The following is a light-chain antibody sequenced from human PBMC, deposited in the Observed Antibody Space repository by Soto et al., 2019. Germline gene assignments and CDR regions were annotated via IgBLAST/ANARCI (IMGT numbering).Light chain of an antibody. CDR2: EVS. V-gene: IGLV2-8*01. CDR1: SNDVGGYNY. CDR3: LSYTSSTSYV. Sequence: QSALTQPPSASGSPGQSVTISCTGTSNDVGGYNYVSWYQHHPGKVPKLMIYEVSKRPSGVPDRFSGSKSGNTASLTVSGLQAEDEADYYCLSYTSSTSYVFGTGTKLTVL. J-gene: IGLJ1*01.